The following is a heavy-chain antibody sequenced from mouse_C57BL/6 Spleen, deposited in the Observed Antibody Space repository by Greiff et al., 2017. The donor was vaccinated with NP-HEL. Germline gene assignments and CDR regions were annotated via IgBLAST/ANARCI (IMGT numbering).Heavy chain of an antibody. CDR1: GFTFSSYA. J-gene: IGHJ2*01. CDR2: ISDGGSYT. CDR3: ARVYGSSLYYFDY. V-gene: IGHV5-4*03. D-gene: IGHD1-1*01. Sequence: EVKLVESGGGLVKPGGSLKLSCAASGFTFSSYAMSWVRQTPEKRLEWVATISDGGSYTYYPDNVKGRFTISRDNAKNNLYLQMSHLKSEDTAMYYCARVYGSSLYYFDYWGQGTTLTVSS.